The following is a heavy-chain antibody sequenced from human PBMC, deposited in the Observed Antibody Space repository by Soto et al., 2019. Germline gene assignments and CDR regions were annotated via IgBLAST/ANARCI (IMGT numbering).Heavy chain of an antibody. V-gene: IGHV4-59*01. CDR2: IYYTGST. J-gene: IGHJ4*02. CDR1: CGPISSYY. CDR3: ARGYYYDSSGYYLPYFDY. Sequence: LSLTCPVSCGPISSYYWSWIRQPPGKGLEWIGHIYYTGSTNHNSSLKSRVTISVDTSKNQFSLRLSSMTAADTAVYYCARGYYYDSSGYYLPYFDYWAQGTLVTVSS. D-gene: IGHD3-22*01.